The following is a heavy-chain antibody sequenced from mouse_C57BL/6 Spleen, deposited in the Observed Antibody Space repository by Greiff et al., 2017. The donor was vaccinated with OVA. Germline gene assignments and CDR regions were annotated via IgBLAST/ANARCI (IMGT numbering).Heavy chain of an antibody. CDR2: ISYDGSN. Sequence: ESGPGLVKPSQSLSLTCSVTGYSITSGYYWNWIRQFPGNKLEWMGYISYDGSNNYNPSLKNRISITRDTSKNQFFRKLNSVTTEDTATYYCAKGSYYFDYWGQGTTLTVSS. J-gene: IGHJ2*01. V-gene: IGHV3-6*01. CDR3: AKGSYYFDY. CDR1: GYSITSGYY.